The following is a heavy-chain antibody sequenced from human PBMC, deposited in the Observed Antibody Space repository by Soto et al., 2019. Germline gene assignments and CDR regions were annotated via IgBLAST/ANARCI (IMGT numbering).Heavy chain of an antibody. CDR2: IIPIFGTA. D-gene: IGHD3-3*01. CDR3: ARLGVVPQPRYYYYGMDV. Sequence: ASVKVSCKASGGTFSSYAISWVRQAPGQGLEWMGGIIPIFGTANYAQKFQGRVTITADESTSTAYMELSSLRSEDTAVYYCARLGVVPQPRYYYYGMDVWGQGTTVTVSS. J-gene: IGHJ6*02. V-gene: IGHV1-69*13. CDR1: GGTFSSYA.